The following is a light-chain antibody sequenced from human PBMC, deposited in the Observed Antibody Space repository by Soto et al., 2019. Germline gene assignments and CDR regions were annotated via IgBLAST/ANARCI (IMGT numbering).Light chain of an antibody. Sequence: ESVLTQSPGTLSLSRGERATLSCRASQSVGSSYLAWYQQKPGQAPRLLIFGASSRAAGIPDRFSGSGSGTDFTLTISRLEPEDFAVYYCQQYGGSPGTFGQGTKVAIK. J-gene: IGKJ1*01. V-gene: IGKV3-20*01. CDR3: QQYGGSPGT. CDR1: QSVGSSY. CDR2: GAS.